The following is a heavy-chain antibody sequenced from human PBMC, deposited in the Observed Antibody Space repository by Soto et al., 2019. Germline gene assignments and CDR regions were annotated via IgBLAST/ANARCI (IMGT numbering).Heavy chain of an antibody. D-gene: IGHD3-9*01. CDR1: GFSFSGYT. J-gene: IGHJ4*02. V-gene: IGHV3-23*01. CDR2: INGVGGTT. Sequence: EVQLLESGGHLIQPGESLRLSCASSGFSFSGYTMNWVRQAQGKGLEWISGINGVGGTTYYADSVKGRLTISRDDSKTILYLQMKSPRAEDTAIYYCAKDRHPDGIWTFDYWGRGTLVTVSS. CDR3: AKDRHPDGIWTFDY.